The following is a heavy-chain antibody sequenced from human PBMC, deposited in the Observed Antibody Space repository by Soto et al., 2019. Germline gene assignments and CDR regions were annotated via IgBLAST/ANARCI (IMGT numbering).Heavy chain of an antibody. CDR2: IYYSGST. CDR1: GGSISSDY. J-gene: IGHJ5*02. CDR3: ARVSYYGSGSYYNVRWFDP. Sequence: SETLSLTCTVSGGSISSDYWSWIQQPPGKGLEWIGYIYYSGSTNYNPSLKSRVTISVDTSKNQFSLKLSSVTAADTAVYYCARVSYYGSGSYYNVRWFDPWGQGTLVTVSS. D-gene: IGHD3-10*01. V-gene: IGHV4-59*01.